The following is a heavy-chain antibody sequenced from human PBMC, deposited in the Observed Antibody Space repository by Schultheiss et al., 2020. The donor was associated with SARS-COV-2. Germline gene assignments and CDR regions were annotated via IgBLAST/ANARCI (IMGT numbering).Heavy chain of an antibody. CDR1: GYTFTSYG. CDR3: ARGGDDFWSGYFAYYMDV. V-gene: IGHV1-69*13. CDR2: INPNSGGT. J-gene: IGHJ6*03. Sequence: SVKVSCKASGYTFTSYGISWVRQAPGQGLEWMGRINPNSGGTNYAQKFQGRVTITADESTSTAYMELSSLRSEDTAVYYCARGGDDFWSGYFAYYMDVWGKGTTVTVSS. D-gene: IGHD3-3*01.